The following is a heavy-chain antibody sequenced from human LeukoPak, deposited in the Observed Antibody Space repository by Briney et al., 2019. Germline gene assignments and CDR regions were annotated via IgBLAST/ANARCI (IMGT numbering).Heavy chain of an antibody. J-gene: IGHJ4*02. CDR1: VFTFIDYY. D-gene: IGHD3-16*01. Sequence: GGSLRLSSAASVFTFIDYYMSSIRQILGERVEWLSHIDSRCSTTYYADSVKGRFTISRDNAKTSLYLQMNNLRAEDAAVYYFVRGGGMQGSGYWGQGTLVTVSS. V-gene: IGHV3-11*01. CDR2: IDSRCSTT. CDR3: VRGGGMQGSGY.